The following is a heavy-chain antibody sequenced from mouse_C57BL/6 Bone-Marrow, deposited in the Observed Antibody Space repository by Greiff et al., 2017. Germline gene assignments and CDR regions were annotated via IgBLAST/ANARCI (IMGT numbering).Heavy chain of an antibody. V-gene: IGHV3-6*01. CDR1: GYSITSGYY. J-gene: IGHJ3*01. CDR3: IYDLGAD. CDR2: ISYDGSN. D-gene: IGHD2-3*01. Sequence: VQLQQSGPGLVKPSQSLSLTCSVTGYSITSGYYWNWIRQFPGNKLEWMGYISYDGSNNYNPSLENRISITRDTSKNQFFLKLNSVTTEDTATYYCIYDLGADWGQGTLVTVAA.